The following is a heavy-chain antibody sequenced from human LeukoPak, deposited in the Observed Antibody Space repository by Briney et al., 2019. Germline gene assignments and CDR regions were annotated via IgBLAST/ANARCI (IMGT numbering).Heavy chain of an antibody. Sequence: GGSLRLSCTASGLTFSYYSMTWVRQAPGKGLEWVSYIDSSSATTYYADSVKGRFIISRDNAKNSLFLQINSLRAEDTAVYYCAGSTVWSGIFQYWGQGTLVTVSS. CDR2: IDSSSATT. D-gene: IGHD3-3*01. CDR3: AGSTVWSGIFQY. J-gene: IGHJ1*01. CDR1: GLTFSYYS. V-gene: IGHV3-48*01.